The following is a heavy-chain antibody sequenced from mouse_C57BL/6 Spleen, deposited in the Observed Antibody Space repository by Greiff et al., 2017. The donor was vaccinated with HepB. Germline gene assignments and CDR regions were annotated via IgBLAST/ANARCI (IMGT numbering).Heavy chain of an antibody. Sequence: QVQLQQPGAELVRPGSSVKLSCKASGYTFTSYWMDWVKQRPGQGLEWIGNIYPSDSETHYNQKFKDKATLTVDKSSSTACMQLSSLTSEDSAVYYCARSGGYSFAYWGQGTLVTVSA. V-gene: IGHV1-61*01. CDR1: GYTFTSYW. D-gene: IGHD2-3*01. CDR3: ARSGGYSFAY. J-gene: IGHJ3*01. CDR2: IYPSDSET.